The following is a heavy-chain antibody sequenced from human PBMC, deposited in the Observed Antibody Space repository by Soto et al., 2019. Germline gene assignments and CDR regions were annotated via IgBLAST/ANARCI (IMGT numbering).Heavy chain of an antibody. Sequence: GGSLRLSCVASGFTFSSYGMHWVRQAPGKGLEWVAVIWYDGSNKYYADSVKGRFTISRDNSKNTLYLQMNSLRAEDTAVYYCAKDGTGATAPDYFDYWGQGT. D-gene: IGHD1-26*01. CDR3: AKDGTGATAPDYFDY. V-gene: IGHV3-33*06. J-gene: IGHJ4*02. CDR2: IWYDGSNK. CDR1: GFTFSSYG.